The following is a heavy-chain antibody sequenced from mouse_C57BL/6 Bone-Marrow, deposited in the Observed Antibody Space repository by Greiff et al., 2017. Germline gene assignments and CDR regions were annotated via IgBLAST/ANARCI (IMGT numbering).Heavy chain of an antibody. V-gene: IGHV1-52*01. Sequence: VKLQQSGAELVRPGSSVKLSCKASGYTFTSYWMHWVKQRPIQGLEWIGNIDPSDSETHYNQKFKDKATLTVDKSSSTAYMQLSSLTSADSAVYFCARVRYRGGSRYWGQGTTLTVSS. D-gene: IGHD2-14*01. J-gene: IGHJ2*01. CDR3: ARVRYRGGSRY. CDR1: GYTFTSYW. CDR2: IDPSDSET.